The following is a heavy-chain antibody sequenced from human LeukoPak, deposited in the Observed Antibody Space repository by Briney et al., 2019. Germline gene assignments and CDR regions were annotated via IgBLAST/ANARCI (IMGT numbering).Heavy chain of an antibody. CDR3: ARGPPLYSSGWYAGY. D-gene: IGHD6-19*01. J-gene: IGHJ4*02. V-gene: IGHV4-34*01. CDR2: INHSGST. CDR1: GGSFSGYY. Sequence: SETLSLTCAVYGGSFSGYYWSWIRQPPGRGLEWIGEINHSGSTNYNPSLKSRVTISVDTSKNQFSLKLSSVTAADTAVYYCARGPPLYSSGWYAGYWGQGTLVTVSS.